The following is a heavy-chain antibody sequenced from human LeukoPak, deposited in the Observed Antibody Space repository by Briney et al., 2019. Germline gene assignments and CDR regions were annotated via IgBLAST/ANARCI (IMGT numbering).Heavy chain of an antibody. CDR1: GGPMYSFY. J-gene: IGHJ6*03. CDR2: LYPGVST. Sequence: PSETLSLTCAVSGGPMYSFYWSWIRQTAGKGLEWIGRLYPGVSTDYNPSLKSRVTVSLDASRNQFALKLSAVTAADTAVYYCARMKFYDSTGYSPGHYMDVWGKGTTVIVSS. V-gene: IGHV4-4*07. D-gene: IGHD3-22*01. CDR3: ARMKFYDSTGYSPGHYMDV.